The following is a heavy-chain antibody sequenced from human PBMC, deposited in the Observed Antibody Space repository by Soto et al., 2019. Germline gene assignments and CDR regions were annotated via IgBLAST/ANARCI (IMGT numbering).Heavy chain of an antibody. D-gene: IGHD1-1*01. V-gene: IGHV5-51*01. CDR2: IYPGDSGT. CDR3: ARLPGIVAPGTVFLDN. CDR1: GCRFTSSW. Sequence: GESLKISCKASGCRFTSSWIGWVRQMPGKGLEWMGIIYPGDSGTRYRPSFQGQVTISADKSSSTAYLQWNSLQASDTAMYYCARLPGIVAPGTVFLDNWGQGTMVTVSS. J-gene: IGHJ4*02.